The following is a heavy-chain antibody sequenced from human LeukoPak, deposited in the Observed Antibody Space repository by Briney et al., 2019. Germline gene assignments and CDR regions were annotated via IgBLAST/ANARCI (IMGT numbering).Heavy chain of an antibody. CDR3: AKDFEDYYDSSGYYFGAFDI. V-gene: IGHV3-53*05. J-gene: IGHJ3*02. Sequence: GGSLRLSCAASGFTFSSYAMTWVRQAPGKGLESVSIIYSGGSTYYADSVKGRFTISRDNSKNTLYLQMNSLRAEDTALYYCAKDFEDYYDSSGYYFGAFDIWGQGTMVTVSS. CDR2: IYSGGST. CDR1: GFTFSSYA. D-gene: IGHD3-22*01.